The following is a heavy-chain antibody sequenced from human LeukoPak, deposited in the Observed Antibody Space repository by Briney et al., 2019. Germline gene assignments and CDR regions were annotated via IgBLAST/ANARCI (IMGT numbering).Heavy chain of an antibody. J-gene: IGHJ4*02. CDR1: GYTLTQLS. D-gene: IGHD6-13*01. CDR2: FDPEDGET. CDR3: AAGWATGSSWSFDY. V-gene: IGHV1-24*01. Sequence: ASVKVSCKVSGYTLTQLSMHWVRQAPGKGLQWRGGFDPEDGETIYAQKCQGRVTMTGDTSTDTAYMELSSLRSEDTAVYYCAAGWATGSSWSFDYWGQGTLVTVSS.